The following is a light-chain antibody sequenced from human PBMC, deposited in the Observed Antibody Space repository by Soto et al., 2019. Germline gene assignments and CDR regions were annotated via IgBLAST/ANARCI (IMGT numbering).Light chain of an antibody. Sequence: SYELTQPPSVSVAPGKTARITCGGNNIGSKSVHWYQQKPGQAPVLVIYYDSDRPSGIPERFSGSNSGNTATLTISRVEAGDEADYYCQVWDSSSDHPEVFGGGTTLTVL. V-gene: IGLV3-21*04. CDR2: YDS. CDR1: NIGSKS. J-gene: IGLJ2*01. CDR3: QVWDSSSDHPEV.